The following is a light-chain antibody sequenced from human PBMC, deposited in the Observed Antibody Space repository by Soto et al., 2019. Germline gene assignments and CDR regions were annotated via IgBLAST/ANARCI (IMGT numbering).Light chain of an antibody. CDR2: KAS. CDR1: QSISTW. CDR3: QQYNSYSPT. J-gene: IGKJ1*01. V-gene: IGKV1-5*03. Sequence: DIQMTQSPSTLSASVGDRVTITCRASQSISTWLAWYQQEPGKAPKLLIHKASSLQSGVPSRFSGSGSGTDFTITISSLHPDDFATYYCQQYNSYSPTFGQGTRVEIK.